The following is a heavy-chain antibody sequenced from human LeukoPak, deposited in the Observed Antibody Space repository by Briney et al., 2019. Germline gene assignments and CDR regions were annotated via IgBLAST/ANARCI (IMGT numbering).Heavy chain of an antibody. J-gene: IGHJ4*02. CDR1: GFTFSSYS. D-gene: IGHD1-26*01. CDR3: ARDAEWELFDY. V-gene: IGHV3-21*01. CDR2: ISSSSSYI. Sequence: GGSLRLSCAASGFTFSSYSMNWVRQAPGKGLEWVSSISSSSSYIYYADSVKGRFTISRDNAKNSLYLQMNSLRAKVTAVYYCARDAEWELFDYWGQGTLVTVSS.